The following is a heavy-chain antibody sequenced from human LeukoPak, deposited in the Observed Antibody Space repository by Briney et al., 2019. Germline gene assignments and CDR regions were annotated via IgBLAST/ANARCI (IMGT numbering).Heavy chain of an antibody. CDR3: AKYGEEWLSYFDY. CDR2: IRYDGSNK. CDR1: GFTFSSYG. J-gene: IGHJ4*02. Sequence: GGSLRLSCAASGFTFSSYGIHWVRQAPGKGLEWVAFIRYDGSNKYYADSVKGRFTISRDNSKNTLYLQMNSLRAEDTAVYYCAKYGEEWLSYFDYWGQGTLVTVSS. V-gene: IGHV3-30*02. D-gene: IGHD3-3*01.